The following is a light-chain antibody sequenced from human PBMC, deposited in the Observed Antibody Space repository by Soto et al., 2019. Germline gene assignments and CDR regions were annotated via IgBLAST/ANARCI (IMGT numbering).Light chain of an antibody. Sequence: ALTQPASVSGSPGQSITISCTGTSSDVGSYNLVSWYQQHPGKAPKLMIYEGSKRPSGVSNRFSGSKSGNTASLTISGLQAEDEADYYCCSYAGSSFWVFGGGTKLTVL. CDR1: SSDVGSYNL. V-gene: IGLV2-23*01. CDR2: EGS. CDR3: CSYAGSSFWV. J-gene: IGLJ3*02.